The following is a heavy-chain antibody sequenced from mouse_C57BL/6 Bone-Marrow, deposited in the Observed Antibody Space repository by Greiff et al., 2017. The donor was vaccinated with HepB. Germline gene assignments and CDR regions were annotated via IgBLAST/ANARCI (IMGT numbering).Heavy chain of an antibody. Sequence: VQLQQSGAELVRPGASVKLSCKASGYTFTDYYINWVKQRPGQGLEWIARIYPGSGNTYYNEKFKGKATLTAEKSSSTAYMQLSSLTSEDSAVYFCANWDGYFDYWGQGTTLTVSS. CDR3: ANWDGYFDY. D-gene: IGHD4-1*01. V-gene: IGHV1-76*01. CDR1: GYTFTDYY. J-gene: IGHJ2*01. CDR2: IYPGSGNT.